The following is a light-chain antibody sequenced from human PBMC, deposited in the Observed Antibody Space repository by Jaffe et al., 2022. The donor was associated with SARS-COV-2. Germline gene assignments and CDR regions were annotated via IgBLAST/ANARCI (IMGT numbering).Light chain of an antibody. J-gene: IGKJ4*01. Sequence: EVVLTQSPATLSLSPGDRATLSCRASQNIPRFLAWYQQKPGQAPRLLIYDISTRFAGIPARFSGSGSGTDFTLTIRSLEPEDFAVYYCQQRNNWPFTFGGGTKVEIK. V-gene: IGKV3-11*01. CDR2: DIS. CDR3: QQRNNWPFT. CDR1: QNIPRF.